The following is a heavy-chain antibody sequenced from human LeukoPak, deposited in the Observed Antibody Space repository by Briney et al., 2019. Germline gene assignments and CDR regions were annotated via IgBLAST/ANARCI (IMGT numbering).Heavy chain of an antibody. Sequence: GASVKVSCKASGYTFTGYYMHWVRQAPGQGLEWMGLINPNSGGTNYAQKFQGRVTMTRDTSISTAYMELSRLRSEDTAVYYCARDRPGYGDYWFDYWGQGTLVTVSS. CDR3: ARDRPGYGDYWFDY. CDR2: INPNSGGT. D-gene: IGHD4-17*01. J-gene: IGHJ4*02. CDR1: GYTFTGYY. V-gene: IGHV1-2*06.